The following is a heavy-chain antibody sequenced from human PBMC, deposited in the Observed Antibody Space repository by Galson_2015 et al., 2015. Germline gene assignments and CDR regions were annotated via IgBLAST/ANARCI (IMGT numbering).Heavy chain of an antibody. CDR3: ARSPHSSGWYIGAFDI. D-gene: IGHD6-19*01. V-gene: IGHV4-59*01. Sequence: ETLSLPCTVSGGSISSYYWSWIRQPPGKGLEWIGYIYYSGSTNYKPSLKSRVTISVDTSKNQFSLKLSSVTAADTAVYYCARSPHSSGWYIGAFDIWGQGTMVTVSS. CDR1: GGSISSYY. J-gene: IGHJ3*02. CDR2: IYYSGST.